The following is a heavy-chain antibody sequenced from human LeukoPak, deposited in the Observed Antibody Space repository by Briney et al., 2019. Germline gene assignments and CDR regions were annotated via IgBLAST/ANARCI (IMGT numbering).Heavy chain of an antibody. J-gene: IGHJ4*02. D-gene: IGHD3-22*01. V-gene: IGHV3-74*01. CDR3: AAAYYYDKSGYAGY. CDR2: IDSDGTST. Sequence: GGSLRLSCAASGFTFDTYWMHWVRQAPGKGLVWVSHIDSDGTSTSYADSVKGRFTISRDNAKNTLHLQMSSLGAEDTAVYYCAAAYYYDKSGYAGYWGQGTQATVSS. CDR1: GFTFDTYW.